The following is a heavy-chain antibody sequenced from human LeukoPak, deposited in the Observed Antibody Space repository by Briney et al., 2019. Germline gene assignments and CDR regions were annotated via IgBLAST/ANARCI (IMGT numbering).Heavy chain of an antibody. CDR3: ARLLPYDSSD. V-gene: IGHV3-30-3*01. J-gene: IGHJ4*02. D-gene: IGHD3-22*01. CDR1: GFTFSSYA. CDR2: ISYDGSNK. Sequence: GGSLRLSCAASGFTFSSYAMHWVRQAPGKGLEWVAVISYDGSNKYYADSVKGRFTISRDNSKNTLYLQMNSLRAEDTAVYYCARLLPYDSSDWGQGTLVTVSS.